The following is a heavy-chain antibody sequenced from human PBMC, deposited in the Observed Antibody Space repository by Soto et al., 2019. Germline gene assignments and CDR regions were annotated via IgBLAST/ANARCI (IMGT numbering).Heavy chain of an antibody. Sequence: PSDTLSLTCTVSGGSISSYYWSWIRQPPGKGLEWIGYIYYSGSTNYNPSLKSRVTISVDTSKNQFSLKLSSVTAADTAVYYCARGRYSGYDFYWGQGTLVTVSS. CDR1: GGSISSYY. CDR2: IYYSGST. D-gene: IGHD5-12*01. CDR3: ARGRYSGYDFY. V-gene: IGHV4-59*08. J-gene: IGHJ4*02.